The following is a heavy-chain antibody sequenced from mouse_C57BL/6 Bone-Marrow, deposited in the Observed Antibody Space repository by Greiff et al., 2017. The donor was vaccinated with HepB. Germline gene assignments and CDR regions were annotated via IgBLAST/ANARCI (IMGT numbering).Heavy chain of an antibody. J-gene: IGHJ3*01. CDR2: IDPENGDT. Sequence: VQLQQSGAELVRPGASVKLSCTASGFNIKDDYMHWVKQRPEQGLEWIGWIDPENGDTEYASKFQGKATITADTSSNTAYLQLSSLTSEDTAVYYCTTDTTGWFAYWGQGTLVTVSA. CDR3: TTDTTGWFAY. D-gene: IGHD1-1*01. V-gene: IGHV14-4*01. CDR1: GFNIKDDY.